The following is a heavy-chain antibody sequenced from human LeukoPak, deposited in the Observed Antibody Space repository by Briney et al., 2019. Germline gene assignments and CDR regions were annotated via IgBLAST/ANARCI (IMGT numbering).Heavy chain of an antibody. D-gene: IGHD3-3*01. J-gene: IGHJ5*02. CDR3: ARVRVVIIRGSWFDP. V-gene: IGHV4-38-2*02. CDR2: IYHSGST. Sequence: PSETLSLTCTVSGYSISSGYYWGWIRQPPGKGLEWIGSIYHSGSTYHNPSLKSRVTISVDTSKNQFSLKLSSVTAADTAVYYCARVRVVIIRGSWFDPWGQGTLVTVSS. CDR1: GYSISSGYY.